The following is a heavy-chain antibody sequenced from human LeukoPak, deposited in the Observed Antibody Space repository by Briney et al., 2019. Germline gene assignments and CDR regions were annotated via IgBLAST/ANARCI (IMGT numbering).Heavy chain of an antibody. CDR2: ISGSGGST. Sequence: GGSLRLSCAASGFTFSSYAMSGVRQAPGKGLEWVSAISGSGGSTYYADSVKGRFTISRDNSKNTLYLQMNSLRAEDTAVYYCAKDHEVLRYFDWLYQRVSALYFDYWGQGTLVTVSS. J-gene: IGHJ4*02. CDR3: AKDHEVLRYFDWLYQRVSALYFDY. V-gene: IGHV3-23*01. CDR1: GFTFSSYA. D-gene: IGHD3-9*01.